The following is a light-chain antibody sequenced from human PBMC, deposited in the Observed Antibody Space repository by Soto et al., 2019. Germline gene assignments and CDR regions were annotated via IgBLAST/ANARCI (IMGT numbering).Light chain of an antibody. J-gene: IGLJ1*01. V-gene: IGLV2-14*01. CDR2: DVS. CDR3: SSYTSSSAYV. CDR1: SSDVGGYNY. Sequence: QSALTPPASVSGSPGQSITISCTGTSSDVGGYNYVSWYQQHPGKAPKLMIYDVSNRPSGVSNRFSGSKSGNTASLTISGLQAEDEGDYYCSSYTSSSAYVFGTGTKVTVL.